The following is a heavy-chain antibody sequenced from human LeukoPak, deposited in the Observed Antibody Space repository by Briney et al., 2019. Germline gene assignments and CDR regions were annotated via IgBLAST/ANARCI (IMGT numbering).Heavy chain of an antibody. CDR3: AKDYDSSGYYEYYFDY. CDR1: GFTFSFYD. D-gene: IGHD3-22*01. V-gene: IGHV3-13*01. J-gene: IGHJ4*02. Sequence: QTGGSLRLSCAASGFTFSFYDMHWVRQTTGKSLEWVSGIGKGGDTYYAGSVKGRFTISRDNSKNTLYLQMNSLRAEDTAVYYCAKDYDSSGYYEYYFDYWGQGTLVTVSS. CDR2: IGKGGDT.